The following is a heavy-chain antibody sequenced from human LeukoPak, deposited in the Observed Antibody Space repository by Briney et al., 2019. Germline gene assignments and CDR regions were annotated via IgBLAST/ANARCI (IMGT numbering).Heavy chain of an antibody. Sequence: SETLSLTCAVYGGSFSGYYWSWIRQPPGEGLEWIGEINHSGSTNYNPSLKSRVTISVDTSKNQFSLKLSSVTAADTAVYYCARYGSIAVAGNGSYNWFDPWGQGTLVTVSS. J-gene: IGHJ5*02. CDR3: ARYGSIAVAGNGSYNWFDP. CDR1: GGSFSGYY. CDR2: INHSGST. V-gene: IGHV4-34*01. D-gene: IGHD6-19*01.